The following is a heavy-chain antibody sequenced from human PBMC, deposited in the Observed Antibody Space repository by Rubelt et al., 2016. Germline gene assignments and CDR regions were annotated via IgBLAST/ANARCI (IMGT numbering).Heavy chain of an antibody. J-gene: IGHJ4*02. CDR1: GYSFTSYW. D-gene: IGHD5-18*01. CDR3: ASPVSYGVV. Sequence: EVQLVQSGAEVKKPGESLKISCKGSGYSFTSYWIGWVRQMPGKGLEWMGIIYPGDSVTLYRPSFHGNVPSSAGKSIGSVYSQWSSLKAADTDMYYCASPVSYGVVWGQGTLVTVSS. V-gene: IGHV5-51*01. CDR2: IYPGDSVT.